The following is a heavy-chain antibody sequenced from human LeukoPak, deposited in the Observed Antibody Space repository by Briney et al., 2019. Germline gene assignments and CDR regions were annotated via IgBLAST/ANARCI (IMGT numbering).Heavy chain of an antibody. CDR3: VRRYMATSAEDFDY. CDR1: GFTFSNHW. V-gene: IGHV3-7*01. J-gene: IGHJ4*02. Sequence: GGSLRLSCAAPGFTFSNHWMTWVRQAPGKGLEWVANINQRGSEIYYVDSVRGRFTISRDNAKNSLFLQMNTLRAEDTAVYYCVRRYMATSAEDFDYWGQGTLVTVFS. CDR2: INQRGSEI. D-gene: IGHD3-16*02.